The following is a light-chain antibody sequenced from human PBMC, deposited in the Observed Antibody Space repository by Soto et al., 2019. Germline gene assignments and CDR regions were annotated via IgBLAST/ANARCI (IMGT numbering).Light chain of an antibody. CDR1: QSVSSSY. V-gene: IGKV3-20*01. J-gene: IGKJ1*01. CDR3: KQYGSSPPT. Sequence: EIVLTQSPGTLSLSPGERATLSCRASQSVSSSYLAWYQQKPGQAPRLLIYGASSRATGIPDRFSGSGSGKDFTLTISTLEPEDCAVYYCKQYGSSPPTFGQGTKVEIK. CDR2: GAS.